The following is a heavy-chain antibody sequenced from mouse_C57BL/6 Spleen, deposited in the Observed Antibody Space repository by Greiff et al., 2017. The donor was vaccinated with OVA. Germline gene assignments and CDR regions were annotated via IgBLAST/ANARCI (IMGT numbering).Heavy chain of an antibody. D-gene: IGHD1-1*01. CDR1: GYTFTSYG. Sequence: VHLVESGAELARPGASVKLSCKASGYTFTSYGISWVKQRTGQGLEWIGEIYPRSGNTYYNEKFKGKATLTADKSSSTAYMELRSLTSEDSAVYFCARENYLIYYYGSNAMDYWGQGTSVTVSS. CDR3: ARENYLIYYYGSNAMDY. V-gene: IGHV1-81*01. CDR2: IYPRSGNT. J-gene: IGHJ4*01.